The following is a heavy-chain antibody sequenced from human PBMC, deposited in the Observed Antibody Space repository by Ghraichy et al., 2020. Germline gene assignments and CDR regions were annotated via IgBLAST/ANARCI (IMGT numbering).Heavy chain of an antibody. D-gene: IGHD3-3*01. V-gene: IGHV3-30*18. CDR3: AKDREEYYDFWSGYYTGPPGMDV. J-gene: IGHJ6*02. CDR1: GFTFSSYG. Sequence: GGSLRLSCAASGFTFSSYGMHWVRQAPGKGLEWVAVISYDGSNKYYADSVKGRFTISRDNSKNTLYLQMNSLRAEDTAVYYCAKDREEYYDFWSGYYTGPPGMDVWGQGTTVTVSS. CDR2: ISYDGSNK.